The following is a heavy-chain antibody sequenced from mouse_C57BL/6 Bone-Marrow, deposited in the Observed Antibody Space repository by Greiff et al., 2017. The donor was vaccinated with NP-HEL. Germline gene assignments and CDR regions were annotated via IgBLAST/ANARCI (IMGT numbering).Heavy chain of an antibody. J-gene: IGHJ2*01. Sequence: VQLVESGPGLVQPSQSLSITCTVSGFSLTSYGVHWVRQSPGKGLEWLGVIWSGGSTDYNAAFISRLSISKDNSKSQVFFKMNSLQADDTAIYYCARHYGSSSLDYWGQGTTLTVSS. D-gene: IGHD1-1*01. V-gene: IGHV2-2*01. CDR1: GFSLTSYG. CDR2: IWSGGST. CDR3: ARHYGSSSLDY.